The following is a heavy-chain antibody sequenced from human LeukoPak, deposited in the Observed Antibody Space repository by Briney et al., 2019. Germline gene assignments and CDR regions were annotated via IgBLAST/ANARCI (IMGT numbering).Heavy chain of an antibody. CDR3: ARSGPVDCSGGSCYEGY. CDR1: GGSFSGYY. Sequence: PSETLSLTCAVYGGSFSGYYWSWIRQPPGKGLEWVGEINHSGSTSYNPSLKSRVTISVDTSKNQFSLKLSSVTAADTAVYYCARSGPVDCSGGSCYEGYWGQGTLVTVSS. D-gene: IGHD2-15*01. V-gene: IGHV4-34*01. J-gene: IGHJ4*02. CDR2: INHSGST.